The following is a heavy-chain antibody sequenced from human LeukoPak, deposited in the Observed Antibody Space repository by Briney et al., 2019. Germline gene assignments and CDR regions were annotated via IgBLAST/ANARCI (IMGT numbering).Heavy chain of an antibody. V-gene: IGHV1-2*02. CDR2: INTNSGGT. J-gene: IGHJ4*02. CDR1: GYTFTGYY. Sequence: ASVKVSCKASGYTFTGYYMHWVRQAPGQGLEWMGWINTNSGGTNYAQKFQGRVTMTRATSISTAYMELSRLRSDDTDVYYCARGPLRYCSSTSCPLGYWGQGTLVTVSS. CDR3: ARGPLRYCSSTSCPLGY. D-gene: IGHD2-2*01.